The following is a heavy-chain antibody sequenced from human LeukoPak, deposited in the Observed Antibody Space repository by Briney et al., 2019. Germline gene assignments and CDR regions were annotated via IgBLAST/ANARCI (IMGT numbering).Heavy chain of an antibody. CDR1: GYSFASYW. D-gene: IGHD1-20*01. V-gene: IGHV5-51*01. J-gene: IGHJ4*02. CDR3: ARHNNWAFDY. CDR2: IHPNDAST. Sequence: GESLKISCKASGYSFASYWIGWVRQTSRKGLEWMAIIHPNDASTIYSPSFQGQVTISADRSITTAYLQWNTLQASDTAIYYCARHNNWAFDYWDRGTLLTVSS.